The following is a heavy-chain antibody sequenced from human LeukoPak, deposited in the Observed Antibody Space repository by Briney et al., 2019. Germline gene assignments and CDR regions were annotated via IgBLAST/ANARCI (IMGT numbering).Heavy chain of an antibody. CDR1: GFSFKYAW. V-gene: IGHV3-15*01. Sequence: GGSLRLSCEASGFSFKYAWKSWARQAPGKGLEWIGRIKSKTDGGTTEYAAPVKGRCTSSRDDSKNTFYLQLNSLKMEDTAVYYCTTDPAGDSFEYWGQGTLVTVSS. D-gene: IGHD4-17*01. J-gene: IGHJ4*02. CDR3: TTDPAGDSFEY. CDR2: IKSKTDGGTT.